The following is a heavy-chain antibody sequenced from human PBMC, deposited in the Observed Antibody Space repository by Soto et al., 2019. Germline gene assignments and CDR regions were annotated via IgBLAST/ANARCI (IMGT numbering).Heavy chain of an antibody. CDR2: ISLDGINK. Sequence: QVQLEESGGGVVQPGRSLRLSCAASGFIFPGHGMHWVRQVPGKGLEWVALISLDGINKYYADSVKGRFIISRDNSKNTLYLQMNSLRAEDTAVYYCARDRSSSYDYWGQGALVTVSS. CDR3: ARDRSSSYDY. D-gene: IGHD6-13*01. V-gene: IGHV3-30*03. J-gene: IGHJ4*02. CDR1: GFIFPGHG.